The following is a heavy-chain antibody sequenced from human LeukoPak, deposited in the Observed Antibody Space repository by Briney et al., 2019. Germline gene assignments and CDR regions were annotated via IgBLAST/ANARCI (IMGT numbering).Heavy chain of an antibody. CDR3: ARGPDGDDARPSAAQLDY. V-gene: IGHV3-72*01. Sequence: GGSLRLSCAASGFTFSDHYMDWVRQAPGKGLEWVGRTRNKAKGYTTHYAASVRGRFTISRDDSKNSVYLQMNSLKTEDAAVYYCARGPDGDDARPSAAQLDYWGQGTLVTVSS. CDR1: GFTFSDHY. J-gene: IGHJ4*02. CDR2: TRNKAKGYTT. D-gene: IGHD4-17*01.